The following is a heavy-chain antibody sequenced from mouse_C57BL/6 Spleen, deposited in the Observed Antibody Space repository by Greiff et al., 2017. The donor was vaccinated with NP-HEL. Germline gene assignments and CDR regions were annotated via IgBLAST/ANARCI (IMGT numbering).Heavy chain of an antibody. J-gene: IGHJ3*01. CDR2: IDPSDSYT. CDR1: GYTFTSYW. D-gene: IGHD2-5*01. V-gene: IGHV1-50*01. CDR3: AFYSNWFAY. Sequence: QVQLQQPGAELVKPGASVKLSCKASGYTFTSYWMQWVKQRPGQGLEWIGEIDPSDSYTNYNQKFKGKATLTVDTSSSTAYMQLSSLTSEDSAVYYCAFYSNWFAYWGQGTLVTVSA.